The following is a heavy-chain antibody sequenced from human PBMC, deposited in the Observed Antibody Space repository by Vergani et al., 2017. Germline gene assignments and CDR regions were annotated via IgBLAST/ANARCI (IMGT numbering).Heavy chain of an antibody. V-gene: IGHV3-33*08. J-gene: IGHJ4*02. Sequence: VQLVESGGGLVQPGGSLKLSCAASGFTFSGSAMHWVRQASGNGLEWVAVIWYDGSNKYYADSVKGRFTISRDNSKNTLYLQMNSLRAEDTAVYYCARDLYYYDSSGYYAAPGDYWGQGTLVTVSS. CDR1: GFTFSGSA. D-gene: IGHD3-22*01. CDR2: IWYDGSNK. CDR3: ARDLYYYDSSGYYAAPGDY.